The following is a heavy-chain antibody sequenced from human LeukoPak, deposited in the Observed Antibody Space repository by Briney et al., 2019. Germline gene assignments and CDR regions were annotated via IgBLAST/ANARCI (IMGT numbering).Heavy chain of an antibody. Sequence: PSESLSLTCAVYGVSFSGYYWSWIRQPPGKGLEWIGEINHSGSTNYNPSLKSRFTISVDTSKNQFSLKLSSVTAAVTAVYYCASSNYGNFDPWGQGTLVTVSS. CDR1: GVSFSGYY. J-gene: IGHJ5*02. CDR3: ASSNYGNFDP. D-gene: IGHD1-7*01. CDR2: INHSGST. V-gene: IGHV4-34*01.